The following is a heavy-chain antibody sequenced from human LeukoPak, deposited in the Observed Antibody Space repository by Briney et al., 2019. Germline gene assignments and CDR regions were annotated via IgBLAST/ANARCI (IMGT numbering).Heavy chain of an antibody. CDR1: GYTFTSYY. J-gene: IGHJ6*04. D-gene: IGHD2-15*01. CDR3: ARVVAPPGDYYYYYGMDV. V-gene: IGHV1-46*01. CDR2: INPSGGST. Sequence: GASVKVSCKASGYTFTSYYMHWVRQAPGQGLEWMGIINPSGGSTSYAQKFQGRVTMTRDTSTSTVYMELSSLRSEDTAVYYCARVVAPPGDYYYYYGMDVWGKGTTVTVSS.